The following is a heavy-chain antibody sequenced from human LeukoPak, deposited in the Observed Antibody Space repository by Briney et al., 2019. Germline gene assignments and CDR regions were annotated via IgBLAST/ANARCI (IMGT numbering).Heavy chain of an antibody. CDR2: INLNSGGT. V-gene: IGHV1-2*02. J-gene: IGHJ4*02. CDR1: GYTFTGYY. Sequence: GASVKVSCKASGYTFTGYYMHWVRQAPGQGLEWMGWINLNSGGTNYAQKFQGRVTMTRDTSISTAYMELSRLRSDDTAVYYCAREGYSGYDYNYWGQGTLVTVSS. CDR3: AREGYSGYDYNY. D-gene: IGHD5-12*01.